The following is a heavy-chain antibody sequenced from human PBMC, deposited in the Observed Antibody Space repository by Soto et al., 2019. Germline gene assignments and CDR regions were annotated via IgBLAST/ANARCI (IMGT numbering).Heavy chain of an antibody. V-gene: IGHV3-30*18. J-gene: IGHJ3*02. CDR3: AKSTGSYSRGAFDI. CDR2: ISYDGSNK. D-gene: IGHD1-26*01. Sequence: QVQLVESGGGVVQPGRSLRLSCAASGFTFSSYGMHWVRQAPGKGLEWVAVISYDGSNKYYADSVKGRFTISRDNSKNTLYLQMNSLRAEDTAMYYCAKSTGSYSRGAFDIWGQGTMVTVSS. CDR1: GFTFSSYG.